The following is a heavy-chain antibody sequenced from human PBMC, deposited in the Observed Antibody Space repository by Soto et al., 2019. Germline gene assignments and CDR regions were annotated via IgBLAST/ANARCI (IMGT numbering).Heavy chain of an antibody. CDR1: GYAFTIYY. J-gene: IGHJ5*02. CDR2: INPSGGST. V-gene: IGHV1-46*01. Sequence: ASVKVSCKASGYAFTIYYMHWVRQAPGQGLEWMGIINPSGGSTSYAQKFQGRVTMTRDTSKSTVYMELRSLRSEDTAVYYCARDRPILYSSSYYNWFDPWGQGTLVTVSS. CDR3: ARDRPILYSSSYYNWFDP. D-gene: IGHD6-6*01.